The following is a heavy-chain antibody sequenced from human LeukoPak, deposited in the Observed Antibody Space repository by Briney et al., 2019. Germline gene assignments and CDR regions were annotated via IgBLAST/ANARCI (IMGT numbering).Heavy chain of an antibody. J-gene: IGHJ5*02. D-gene: IGHD3-9*01. CDR2: ISGSGGST. CDR3: AKDGPPYTLRYFDWGPYNWFDP. CDR1: GFTFSSYA. Sequence: PGGSLRLSCAASGFTFSSYAMSWVRQAPGKGLEWVSAISGSGGSTYYAGSVKGRFTISRDNSKNTLYLQMNSLRAEDTAVYYCAKDGPPYTLRYFDWGPYNWFDPWGQGTLVTVSS. V-gene: IGHV3-23*01.